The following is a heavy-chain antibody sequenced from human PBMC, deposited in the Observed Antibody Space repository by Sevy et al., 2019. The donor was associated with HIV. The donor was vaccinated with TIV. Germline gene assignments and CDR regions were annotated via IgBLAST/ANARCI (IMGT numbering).Heavy chain of an antibody. CDR1: GDSINNGDYY. D-gene: IGHD4-4*01. CDR2: IYYTGTT. J-gene: IGHJ5*02. V-gene: IGHV4-31*03. Sequence: SETLSLTCTVSGDSINNGDYYWSWIRQHPGKGLEWIGKIYYTGTTYYNPSLKSRLRISVERSENTLSLSLRSVTAADTAVYSCARTTVTTLSSARNNWFDPWGQGNLVTVSS. CDR3: ARTTVTTLSSARNNWFDP.